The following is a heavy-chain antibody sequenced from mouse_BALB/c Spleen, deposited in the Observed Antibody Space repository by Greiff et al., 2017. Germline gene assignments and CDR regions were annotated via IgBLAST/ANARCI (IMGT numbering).Heavy chain of an antibody. CDR2: ISYSGST. Sequence: EVKLQESGPGLVKPSQSLSLTCTVTGYSITSDYAWNWIRQFPGNKLEWMGYISYSGSTSYNPSLKSRISITRDTSKNQFFLQLNSVTTEDTATYYCARSGGYSSGFAYWGQGTLVTVSA. D-gene: IGHD2-3*01. CDR1: GYSITSDYA. V-gene: IGHV3-2*02. J-gene: IGHJ3*01. CDR3: ARSGGYSSGFAY.